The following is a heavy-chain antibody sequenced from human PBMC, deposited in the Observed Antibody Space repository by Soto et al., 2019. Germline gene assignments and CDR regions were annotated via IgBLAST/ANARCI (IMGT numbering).Heavy chain of an antibody. CDR1: GDMFDTYT. CDR2: IIPRSAKS. CDR3: ARDILFDY. Sequence: VKVSCKASGDMFDTYTITWMRQAPGRGLEWVGGIIPRSAKSNYAQKFEGRVTITRDTSASTAYMELSSLRSEDTAVYYCARDILFDYWGQGTLVTVSS. D-gene: IGHD2-15*01. V-gene: IGHV1-69*05. J-gene: IGHJ4*02.